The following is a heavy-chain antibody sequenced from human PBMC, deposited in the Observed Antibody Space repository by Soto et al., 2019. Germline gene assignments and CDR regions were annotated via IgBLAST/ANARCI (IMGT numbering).Heavy chain of an antibody. CDR1: GFSISNSGYY. Sequence: ETLCLTCTASGFSISNSGYYWGWIRQPPGKGLEWIGSIYYSGSTYYNPSLKSRVTISVDTSKNQFSLKLSSVTAADTAVYYCPRLGDYDGMDVWGQGPTVT. CDR2: IYYSGST. V-gene: IGHV4-39*01. CDR3: PRLGDYDGMDV. J-gene: IGHJ6*02.